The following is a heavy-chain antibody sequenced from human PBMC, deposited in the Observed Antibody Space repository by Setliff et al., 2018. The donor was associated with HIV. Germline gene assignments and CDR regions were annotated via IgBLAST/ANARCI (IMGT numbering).Heavy chain of an antibody. J-gene: IGHJ5*02. CDR1: SESIVSYY. CDR3: SRAAYDAVDWLDP. V-gene: IGHV4-4*08. Sequence: SETLSLTCAVSSESIVSYYWNWIRQPPGRGLEWIGYIHTSGRTKYNPSLKSRLTILVDTSNKQFSLRLTSVTAADTAVYYCSRAAYDAVDWLDPWGQGTLVTVSS. D-gene: IGHD1-1*01. CDR2: IHTSGRT.